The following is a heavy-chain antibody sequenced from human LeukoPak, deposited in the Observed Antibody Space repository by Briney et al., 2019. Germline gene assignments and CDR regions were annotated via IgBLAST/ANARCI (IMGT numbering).Heavy chain of an antibody. J-gene: IGHJ4*02. V-gene: IGHV4-34*01. CDR3: ARAPHYYDSSGYRY. Sequence: SETLSLTCTVSGGSISSYYWSWIRQPPGKGLEWIGEINHSGSTNYNPSLKSRVTISVDTSKNQFSLKLSSVTAADTAVYYCARAPHYYDSSGYRYWGQGTLVTVSS. D-gene: IGHD3-22*01. CDR1: GGSISSYY. CDR2: INHSGST.